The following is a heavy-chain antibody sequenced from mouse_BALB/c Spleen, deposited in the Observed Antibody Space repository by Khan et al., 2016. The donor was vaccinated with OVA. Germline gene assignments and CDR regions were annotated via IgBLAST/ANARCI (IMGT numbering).Heavy chain of an antibody. CDR2: ISSDSSTI. Sequence: EVHLVESGGGLVQPGGSRKLSCAASGFTFSSFGMHWVRQAPEKGLEWVAYISSDSSTIYYADTVKGRVTISRDNPKNTLFLQMTSLRSDDTAMYYCTRSFYYGYYFDYWGQGTTLTVSS. V-gene: IGHV5-17*02. CDR1: GFTFSSFG. CDR3: TRSFYYGYYFDY. J-gene: IGHJ2*01. D-gene: IGHD1-1*01.